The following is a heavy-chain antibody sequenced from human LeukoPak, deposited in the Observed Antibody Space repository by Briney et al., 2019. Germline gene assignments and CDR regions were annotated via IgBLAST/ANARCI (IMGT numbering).Heavy chain of an antibody. Sequence: GASVKVSCKASGYTFTTYYMRWVRQAPGQGLEWMGIINPSGGSTTYAQKFQGRVTMTRDMSTSTVYMELSSLRSEDTAMYYCARVLSSGYSIDAFDIWGQGTMVTVSS. CDR3: ARVLSSGYSIDAFDI. CDR2: INPSGGST. V-gene: IGHV1-46*01. J-gene: IGHJ3*02. CDR1: GYTFTTYY. D-gene: IGHD3-22*01.